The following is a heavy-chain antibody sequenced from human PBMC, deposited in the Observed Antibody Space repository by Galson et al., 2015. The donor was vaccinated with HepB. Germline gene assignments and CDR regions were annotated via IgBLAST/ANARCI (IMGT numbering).Heavy chain of an antibody. V-gene: IGHV3-15*07. CDR3: TTDSRGGWELPFDY. CDR2: IKSKTDGGTT. D-gene: IGHD1-26*01. CDR1: GFTFSNAW. J-gene: IGHJ4*02. Sequence: SLRLSCAASGFTFSNAWMNWVRQAPGKGLEWVGRIKSKTDGGTTDYAAPVKGRFTISRDDSKNTLYLQMNSRKTEDTAVYYCTTDSRGGWELPFDYWGQGTLVTVSS.